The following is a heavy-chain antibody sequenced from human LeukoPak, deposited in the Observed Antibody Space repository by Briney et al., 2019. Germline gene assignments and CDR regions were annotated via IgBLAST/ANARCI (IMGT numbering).Heavy chain of an antibody. J-gene: IGHJ4*02. CDR1: GGSFNGYY. V-gene: IGHV4-34*01. D-gene: IGHD1-26*01. CDR2: INHSGIT. CDR3: ASSIVGATTAITLSDY. Sequence: SETLSLTCAVYGGSFNGYYWSWIRQPPGKGLEWIGEINHSGITNYNPSLKSRVTISVDTSKNQFSLKLSSVTAADTAVYYCASSIVGATTAITLSDYWGQGTLVTVSS.